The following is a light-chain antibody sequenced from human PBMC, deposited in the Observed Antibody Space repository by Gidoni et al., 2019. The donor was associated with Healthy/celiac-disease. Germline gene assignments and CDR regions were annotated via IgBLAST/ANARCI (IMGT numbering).Light chain of an antibody. CDR2: AAS. V-gene: IGKV1-39*01. J-gene: IGKJ2*01. CDR1: QSISSY. CDR3: QPSYSTPYT. Sequence: DIQMTQSPSSLSASVGDRVTITCRASQSISSYLNWYQQKPEKAPKLLIYAASSLQSGVPSRFSGSGSGTDLTLTISSLQPEDVATYYCQPSYSTPYTFGQGTKLEIK.